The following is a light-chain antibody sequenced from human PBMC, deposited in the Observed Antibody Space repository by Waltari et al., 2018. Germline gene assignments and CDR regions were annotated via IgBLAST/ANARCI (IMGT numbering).Light chain of an antibody. V-gene: IGLV3-1*01. CDR3: QAWDSSTVV. CDR2: QDS. CDR1: KLGDKY. Sequence: SYELTQPPSVAVSPGHTASITCSGDKLGDKYACWYQQKPGQSPVLVIYQDSKRPSGIPERFSGPNPGNTATLTISGTQAMDEADYYCQAWDSSTVVFGGGTKLTVL. J-gene: IGLJ2*01.